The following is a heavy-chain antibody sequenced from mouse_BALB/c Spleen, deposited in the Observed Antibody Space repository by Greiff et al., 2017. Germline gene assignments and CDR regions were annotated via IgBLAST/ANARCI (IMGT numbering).Heavy chain of an antibody. CDR1: GYSITSDYA. J-gene: IGHJ1*01. D-gene: IGHD4-1*01. Sequence: EVKLEESGPGLVKPSQSLSLTCTVTGYSITSDYAWNWIRQFPGNKLEWMGYISYSGSTSYNPSLKSRISITRDTSKNQFFLQLNSVTTEDTATYYCAGLGYWYFDVWGAGTTVTVSS. CDR3: AGLGYWYFDV. V-gene: IGHV3-2*02. CDR2: ISYSGST.